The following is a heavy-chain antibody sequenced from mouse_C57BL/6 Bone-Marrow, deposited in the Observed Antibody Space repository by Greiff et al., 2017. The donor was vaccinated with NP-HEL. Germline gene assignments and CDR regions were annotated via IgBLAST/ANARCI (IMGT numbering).Heavy chain of an antibody. CDR3: ARGITTDFDY. D-gene: IGHD2-4*01. CDR2: ISSGSSTI. Sequence: EVQRVESGGGLVKPGGSLKLSCAASGFTFSDYGMHWVRQAPEKGLEWVAYISSGSSTIYYADTVKGRFTISRDNAKNTLFLQMTSLRSEDTAMYYCARGITTDFDYWGQGTTLTVSS. CDR1: GFTFSDYG. V-gene: IGHV5-17*01. J-gene: IGHJ2*01.